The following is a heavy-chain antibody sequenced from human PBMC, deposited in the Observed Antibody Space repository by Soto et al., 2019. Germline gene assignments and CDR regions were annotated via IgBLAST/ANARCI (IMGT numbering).Heavy chain of an antibody. CDR3: ARVTRRVYYYDSSGYQNAFDI. V-gene: IGHV4-31*03. D-gene: IGHD3-22*01. Sequence: SETLSLTCTVSGGSISSGGYYWIWIRQHPGKGLEWIGYIYYSGSTYYNPSLKSRVTISVDTSKNQFSLKLSSVTAADTAVYYCARVTRRVYYYDSSGYQNAFDIWGQGTMVTVSS. CDR2: IYYSGST. J-gene: IGHJ3*02. CDR1: GGSISSGGYY.